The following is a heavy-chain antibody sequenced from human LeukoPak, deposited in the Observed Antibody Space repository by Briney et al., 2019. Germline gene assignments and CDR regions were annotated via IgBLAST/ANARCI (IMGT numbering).Heavy chain of an antibody. CDR3: AREGPCNSSTCPRGPFDY. J-gene: IGHJ4*02. D-gene: IGHD2/OR15-2a*01. CDR2: IKSKTDGGTT. V-gene: IGHV3-15*01. Sequence: AGGSLRLSCAASGFTFNNAWMNWVRQAPGKGLEWVGRIKSKTDGGTTDYVAPVKGRFTISRDNAKNSVYLQMNSLRDEDTAVYYCAREGPCNSSTCPRGPFDYWGQGAVVTVSS. CDR1: GFTFNNAW.